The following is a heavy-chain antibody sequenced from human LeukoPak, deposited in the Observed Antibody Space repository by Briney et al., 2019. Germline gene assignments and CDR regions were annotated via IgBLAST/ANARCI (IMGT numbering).Heavy chain of an antibody. CDR2: IKQDGSEK. CDR3: ARGSSGWYGIDY. J-gene: IGHJ4*02. Sequence: GGSLRPSCAASGFTFSRYWMSWVRQAPGKGREWVANIKQDGSEKYYVDSVKGRFTISRDNAKNSLYLQMNSLRAEDTAVYYCARGSSGWYGIDYWGQGALVNVSS. CDR1: GFTFSRYW. D-gene: IGHD6-19*01. V-gene: IGHV3-7*01.